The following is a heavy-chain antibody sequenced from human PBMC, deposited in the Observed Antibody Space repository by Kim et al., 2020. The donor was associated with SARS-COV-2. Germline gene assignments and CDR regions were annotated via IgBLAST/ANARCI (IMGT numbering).Heavy chain of an antibody. D-gene: IGHD3-3*01. V-gene: IGHV3-30*01. CDR3: ARDTMRFSLTDAFDI. Sequence: DSVTGRLPRSRDNAKNTLYLQMNSLRAEDTAVYYCARDTMRFSLTDAFDIWGQGTMVTVSS. J-gene: IGHJ3*02.